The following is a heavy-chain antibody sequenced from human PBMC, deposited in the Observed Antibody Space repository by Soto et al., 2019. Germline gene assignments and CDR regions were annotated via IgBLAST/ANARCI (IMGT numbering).Heavy chain of an antibody. J-gene: IGHJ6*02. CDR1: GFTFSHYG. Sequence: QVQLMESGGGVVQPGRSLRLSCAASGFTFSHYGMHWVRQAPGKGLEWLAVILYDGGTQFYADSVKGRLTISRDNSNNTLSLHINSLRPDDTGVYYCAKEAYDDFWAYYGMDVWGQGTTVIVSS. D-gene: IGHD3-3*01. CDR2: ILYDGGTQ. CDR3: AKEAYDDFWAYYGMDV. V-gene: IGHV3-30*18.